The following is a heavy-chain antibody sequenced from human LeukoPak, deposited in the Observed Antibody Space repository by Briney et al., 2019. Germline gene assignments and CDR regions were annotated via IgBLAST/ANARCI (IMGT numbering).Heavy chain of an antibody. D-gene: IGHD3-10*01. CDR3: ARDSGTTGEVKFVP. V-gene: IGHV4-34*01. CDR1: GGSFSGYY. J-gene: IGHJ5*02. Sequence: SETLSLTCAVYGGSFSGYYWSWIRQPPGKGLEWIGEINHSGSTNYNPSLKSRVTISVDTSKNQFSLKLSSVTAADTAVYYCARDSGTTGEVKFVPWGQGTLVTVSS. CDR2: INHSGST.